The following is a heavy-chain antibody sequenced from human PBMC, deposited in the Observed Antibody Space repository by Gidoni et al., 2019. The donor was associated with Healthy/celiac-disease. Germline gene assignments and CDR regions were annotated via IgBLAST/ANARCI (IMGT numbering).Heavy chain of an antibody. CDR2: INHSGST. Sequence: QVQLQQWGAGLLKPSETLSLTGAVYGGSFSGYYWSWIRQPPGKGREWIGEINHSGSTTYNPSLKSRVTISVDTSKNQFSLKLSSVTAADTAVYYCARKRPRWSRIAVAGTWANDAFDIWGQGTMVTVS. D-gene: IGHD6-19*01. V-gene: IGHV4-34*01. CDR3: ARKRPRWSRIAVAGTWANDAFDI. CDR1: GGSFSGYY. J-gene: IGHJ3*02.